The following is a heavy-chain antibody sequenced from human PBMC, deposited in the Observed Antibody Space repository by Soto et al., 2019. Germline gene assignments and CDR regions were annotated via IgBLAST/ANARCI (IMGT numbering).Heavy chain of an antibody. D-gene: IGHD3-10*01. V-gene: IGHV3-33*01. CDR1: GFTFSSYG. CDR2: IWYDGSNT. CDR3: ARGNYYGSGSHYYYYYGMDV. J-gene: IGHJ6*02. Sequence: VVFLRLSYAASGFTFSSYGIHCVRKTTGKGLEWVAVIWYDGSNTYYADSVKGRFTISRDNSKNTLYLQMNSLRAEDTAVYYCARGNYYGSGSHYYYYYGMDVWGQGTTVTVSS.